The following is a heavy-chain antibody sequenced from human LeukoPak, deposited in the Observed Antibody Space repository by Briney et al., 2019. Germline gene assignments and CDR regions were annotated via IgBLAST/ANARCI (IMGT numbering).Heavy chain of an antibody. J-gene: IGHJ6*03. CDR2: IHYSGNT. CDR1: GGSISSSNYY. CDR3: ARLNDYYYYYMDV. V-gene: IGHV4-39*01. Sequence: SETLSLTCTVSGGSISSSNYYRGWIRQPPGKGLEWIGSIHYSGNTYYSPSLKSRVTVSVDTSKNQFSLKLSSVTAADTAVYYCARLNDYYYYYMDVWGKGTTVTVSS.